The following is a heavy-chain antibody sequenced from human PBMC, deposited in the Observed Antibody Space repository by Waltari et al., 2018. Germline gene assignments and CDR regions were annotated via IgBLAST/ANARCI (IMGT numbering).Heavy chain of an antibody. D-gene: IGHD2-21*01. CDR1: GFTFSSYS. V-gene: IGHV3-21*01. CDR3: ARDPYCGGDCYSIGGDY. J-gene: IGHJ4*02. Sequence: EVQLVESGGGLVKPGGSLRLSCAASGFTFSSYSMKWVRQAPGRGLEWVSSISSSSSYIYYADSVKGRFTISRGNAKNSLYLQMNSLRAEDTAVYYCARDPYCGGDCYSIGGDYWGQGTLVTVSS. CDR2: ISSSSSYI.